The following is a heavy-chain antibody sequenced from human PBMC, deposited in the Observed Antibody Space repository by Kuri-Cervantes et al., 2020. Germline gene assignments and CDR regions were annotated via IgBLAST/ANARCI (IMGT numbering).Heavy chain of an antibody. V-gene: IGHV1-18*01. CDR3: ARGSFGYSYGYRYFDY. CDR2: ISAYNGNT. D-gene: IGHD5-18*01. Sequence: ASVKVSCKASGYTFTSYGISWVRQAPGQGLEWMGWISAYNGNTNYAQKLQGIVTMTTDTSTSTAYMELRSPRSDDTAVYYCARGSFGYSYGYRYFDYWGQGTLVTVSS. CDR1: GYTFTSYG. J-gene: IGHJ4*02.